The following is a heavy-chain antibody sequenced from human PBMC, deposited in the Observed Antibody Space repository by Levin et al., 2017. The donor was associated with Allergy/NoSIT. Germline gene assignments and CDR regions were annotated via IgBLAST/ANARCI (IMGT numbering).Heavy chain of an antibody. V-gene: IGHV4-34*01. Sequence: SETLSLTCAVYGGSFSGYYWGWIRQPPGKGLEWIGDINHSESTNYNPSLKSRVTISVDTSKNQFSLKLSSVTAADTALYYCLRNFDYWGQGALVTVSS. CDR3: LRNFDY. CDR2: INHSEST. CDR1: GGSFSGYY. J-gene: IGHJ4*02.